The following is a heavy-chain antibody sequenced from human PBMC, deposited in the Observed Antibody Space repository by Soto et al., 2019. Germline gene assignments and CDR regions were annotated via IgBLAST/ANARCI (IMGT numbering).Heavy chain of an antibody. CDR3: ARRYYGSGSYVWFDP. Sequence: QVQLQESGPGLVKPSETLSLTCTVSGGSVSSGSYYWSWIRQPPGKGLEWIGYIYYSGSTNYNPSLKSRVTISVDTSKNQFSLKLSSVTAADTAVYYCARRYYGSGSYVWFDPWGQGTLVTVSS. D-gene: IGHD3-10*01. CDR2: IYYSGST. J-gene: IGHJ5*02. V-gene: IGHV4-61*01. CDR1: GGSVSSGSYY.